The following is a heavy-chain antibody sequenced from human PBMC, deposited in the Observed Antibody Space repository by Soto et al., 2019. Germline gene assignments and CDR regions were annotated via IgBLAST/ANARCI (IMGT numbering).Heavy chain of an antibody. CDR3: ARADYYDGSGQACGY. Sequence: GGSLRLSCAASGFSFSTYTMNWVRQAPGKGLEWVSSISSSNNYIYYADSVKGRFTISRDNAQNSLYLQMNSLRADDTAVYYCARADYYDGSGQACGYWGQGTLVTVSS. J-gene: IGHJ4*02. CDR2: ISSSNNYI. V-gene: IGHV3-21*01. D-gene: IGHD3-22*01. CDR1: GFSFSTYT.